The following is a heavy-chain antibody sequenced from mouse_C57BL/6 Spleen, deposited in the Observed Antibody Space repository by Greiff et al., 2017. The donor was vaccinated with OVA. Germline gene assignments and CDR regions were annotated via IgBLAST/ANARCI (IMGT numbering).Heavy chain of an antibody. D-gene: IGHD2-1*01. CDR3: AKGYGTTLRDYYAMDY. J-gene: IGHJ4*01. CDR2: IDPSDSYT. V-gene: IGHV1-59*01. CDR1: GYTFTSYW. Sequence: QVQLQQPGAELVRPGTSVKLSCKASGYTFTSYWMHWVKQRPGQGLEWIGVIDPSDSYTNYNQKFKGKATLTVDTSSSTAYMQLSSLTSEDSAVYYCAKGYGTTLRDYYAMDYWGQGTSVTVSS.